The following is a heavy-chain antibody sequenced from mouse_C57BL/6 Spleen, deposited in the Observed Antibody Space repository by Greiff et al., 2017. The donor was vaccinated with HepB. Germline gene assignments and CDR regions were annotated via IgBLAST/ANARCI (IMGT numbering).Heavy chain of an antibody. CDR1: GYSITSGYY. Sequence: EVQLQQSGPGLVKPSQSLSLTCSVTGYSITSGYYWNWIRQFPGNKLEWMGYISYDGSNNYNPSLKNRISITRDTSKNQFFLKLNSVTTEDTATYYCARFYYYGSSYVDWYFDVWGTGTTVTVSS. D-gene: IGHD1-1*01. CDR3: ARFYYYGSSYVDWYFDV. J-gene: IGHJ1*03. CDR2: ISYDGSN. V-gene: IGHV3-6*01.